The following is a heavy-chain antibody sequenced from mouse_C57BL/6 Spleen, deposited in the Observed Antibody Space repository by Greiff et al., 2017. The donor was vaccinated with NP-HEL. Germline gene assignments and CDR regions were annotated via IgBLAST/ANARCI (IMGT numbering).Heavy chain of an antibody. J-gene: IGHJ2*01. V-gene: IGHV1-69*01. CDR1: GYTFTSYW. CDR3: ARTRGVPLAFDD. Sequence: QVQLQQPGAELVMPGASVKLSCKASGYTFTSYWMHWVKQRPGQGLEWIGEIDPSDSYPNYNQKFKGKATLTVDKSYSTAYMQLSSLSSEESAVYYCARTRGVPLAFDDWGQGTTLTVSS. CDR2: IDPSDSYP.